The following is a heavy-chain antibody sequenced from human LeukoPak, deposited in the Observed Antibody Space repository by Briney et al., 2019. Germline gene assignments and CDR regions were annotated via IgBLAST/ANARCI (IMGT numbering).Heavy chain of an antibody. J-gene: IGHJ6*02. CDR1: GGTFSSYA. CDR3: ATAGGYYYYGMDV. Sequence: GASVKVSCKASGGTFSSYAISWVRQAPGQGLEWMGGIIPIFGTANYAQKFQGRVTITADESTSTAYMELSRLRSDDTAVYYCATAGGYYYYGMDVWGQGTTVTVSS. CDR2: IIPIFGTA. D-gene: IGHD6-19*01. V-gene: IGHV1-69*13.